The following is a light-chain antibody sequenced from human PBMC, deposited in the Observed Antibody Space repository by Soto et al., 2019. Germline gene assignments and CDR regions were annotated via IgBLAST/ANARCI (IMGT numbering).Light chain of an antibody. CDR2: EVS. CDR3: SSYTSSSIDYV. J-gene: IGLJ1*01. V-gene: IGLV2-14*01. Sequence: QSALTQPASVSGSPGQSITISCTGTSSDVGGYNYVSWYQQHPGKAPKLMIYEVSNRPSGVSNRFSGSKSGNTASLTISGLQDDDEADYYCSSYTSSSIDYVFGTGTKLTVL. CDR1: SSDVGGYNY.